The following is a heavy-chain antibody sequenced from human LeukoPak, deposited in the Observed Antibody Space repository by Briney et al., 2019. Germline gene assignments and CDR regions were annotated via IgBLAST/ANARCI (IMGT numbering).Heavy chain of an antibody. V-gene: IGHV4-34*01. CDR1: GGSFSGYY. D-gene: IGHD5-12*01. Sequence: SETLSLTCAVYGGSFSGYYWSWIRQPPGKGLEWIGEINHSGSTNYNPSLKSRVTISVDTSKNQFSLKLSSVTAADTAVYYCAKDLRYDYAFDIWGQGTMVTVSS. J-gene: IGHJ3*02. CDR3: AKDLRYDYAFDI. CDR2: INHSGST.